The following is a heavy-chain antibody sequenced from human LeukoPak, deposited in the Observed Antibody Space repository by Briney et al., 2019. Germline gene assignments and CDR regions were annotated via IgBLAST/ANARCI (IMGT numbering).Heavy chain of an antibody. V-gene: IGHV1-2*06. Sequence: ASVKVSCKASGYTFTGYYMHWVRQAPGQGLEWMGRINPNSGGTNYAQKLQGRVTMTTDTSTSTAYMELRSLRSDDTAVYYCAREGYSNYYYYGMDVWGQGTTVTVSS. CDR2: INPNSGGT. J-gene: IGHJ6*02. CDR1: GYTFTGYY. CDR3: AREGYSNYYYYGMDV. D-gene: IGHD4-11*01.